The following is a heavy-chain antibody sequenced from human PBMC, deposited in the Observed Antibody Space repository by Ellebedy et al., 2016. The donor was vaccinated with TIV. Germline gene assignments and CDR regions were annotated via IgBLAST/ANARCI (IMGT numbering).Heavy chain of an antibody. CDR1: VGSISSYY. CDR2: VFYSGST. D-gene: IGHD6-13*01. J-gene: IGHJ3*02. CDR3: ARVVWQQPVSYAFDI. V-gene: IGHV4-59*01. Sequence: MPSETLSLTCTVSVGSISSYYWSRIRQPPGKGLEWIGYVFYSGSTNYNPSLKSRVTISVDTSKNQFSLRLSSVTAADTAVYYCARVVWQQPVSYAFDIWGQGTMVTVSS.